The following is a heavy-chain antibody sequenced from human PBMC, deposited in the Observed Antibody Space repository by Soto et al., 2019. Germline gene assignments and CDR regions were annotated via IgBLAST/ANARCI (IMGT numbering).Heavy chain of an antibody. D-gene: IGHD3-3*01. V-gene: IGHV4-30-4*01. Sequence: SETLSLTCTVSGGSISSGDYYWSWIRQPPGKGLEWIGYIYYSGSTYYNPSLKSRVTISVDTSKNQFSLKLSSVTAADTAVYYCARVSRWRAFGIWGQGTMVTVSS. CDR1: GGSISSGDYY. CDR2: IYYSGST. J-gene: IGHJ3*02. CDR3: ARVSRWRAFGI.